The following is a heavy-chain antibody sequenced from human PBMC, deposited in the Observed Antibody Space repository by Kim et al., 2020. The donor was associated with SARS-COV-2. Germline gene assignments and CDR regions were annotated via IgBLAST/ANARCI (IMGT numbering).Heavy chain of an antibody. CDR3: ARSGDDCSGTSCYPYYYGMDV. V-gene: IGHV1-46*01. CDR1: GYTFTSYY. J-gene: IGHJ6*02. CDR2: INPSGGTT. D-gene: IGHD2-2*01. Sequence: ASVKVSCKASGYTFTSYYMHWVRQAPGQGLEWMGIINPSGGTTTYAQKFQGGVTMTRDTSTSTVYMELSSLRSEDTAVYYCARSGDDCSGTSCYPYYYGMDVWGQGTTVTVSS.